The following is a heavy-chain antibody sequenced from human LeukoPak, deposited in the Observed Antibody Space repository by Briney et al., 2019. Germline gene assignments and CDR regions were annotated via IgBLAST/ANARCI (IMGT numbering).Heavy chain of an antibody. CDR1: GGSFSNYY. CDR2: INHSGIT. D-gene: IGHD2-2*01. J-gene: IGHJ4*02. CDR3: AASLRYCSSTSCYDLDY. Sequence: SEILSLTCAVYGGSFSNYYWNWIRQPPGKGLEWIGEINHSGITNYNPSLKSRVTMSVDTSKNQFSLKLSSVTAADTAVYYCAASLRYCSSTSCYDLDYWGQGTLVTVSS. V-gene: IGHV4-34*01.